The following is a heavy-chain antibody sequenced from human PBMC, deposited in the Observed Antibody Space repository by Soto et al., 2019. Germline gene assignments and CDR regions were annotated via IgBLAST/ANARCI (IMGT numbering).Heavy chain of an antibody. CDR3: GKEAPGGWHSFDT. Sequence: QVQLVESGGGVVQPGRSLRLSCAASGFTFRTYGMHWVRQAPGEGLEWVADISSAATNQHYADSVKGRFTISRDNSKHTLYLQLISLRPEDTAVYYSGKEAPGGWHSFDTWGQGTLVTVSS. V-gene: IGHV3-30*18. CDR1: GFTFRTYG. J-gene: IGHJ4*02. CDR2: ISSAATNQ. D-gene: IGHD6-19*01.